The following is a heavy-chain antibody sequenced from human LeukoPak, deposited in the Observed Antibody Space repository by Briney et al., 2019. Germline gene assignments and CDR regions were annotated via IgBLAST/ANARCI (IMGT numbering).Heavy chain of an antibody. D-gene: IGHD2-15*01. J-gene: IGHJ4*02. CDR1: GTSFTSYW. Sequence: GESLKISCQGSGTSFTSYWIGGVRQPPGKGLEWMGNIYPSDFDTRYSKSFQGQVTISADKSISTPYLQWSSLKASDTAMYYCARLGVGVTFDYWGQGTLVTVSS. CDR3: ARLGVGVTFDY. V-gene: IGHV5-51*01. CDR2: IYPSDFDT.